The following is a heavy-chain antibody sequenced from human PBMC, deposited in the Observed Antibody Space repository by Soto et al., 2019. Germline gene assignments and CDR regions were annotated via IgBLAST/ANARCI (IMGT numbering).Heavy chain of an antibody. V-gene: IGHV4-59*01. J-gene: IGHJ4*02. CDR3: AKMRGNYFDY. CDR1: GASTSAYY. Sequence: SETLSLTCSVSGASTSAYYWSWIRRPPGKGLEWVGYISDNGSTNYNSSLKSRVIISLDTSKNQFSLQLSSVTAADTALYYCAKMRGNYFDYWGQGTLVTVSS. CDR2: ISDNGST.